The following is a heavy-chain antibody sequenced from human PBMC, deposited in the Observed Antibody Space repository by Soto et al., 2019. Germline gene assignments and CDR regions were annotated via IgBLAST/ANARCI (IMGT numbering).Heavy chain of an antibody. CDR2: IYSSGTT. Sequence: QVQLQESGPGLVKPSDTLSLTCAVSGYSISSSNWWGWIRQPPGKGLEWIGYIYSSGTTYYNPSRKSRVTISVDTSKNQFSLKLTSVTAVDTAVYYCARREIQGPIDYWGQGTLVTVSS. D-gene: IGHD1-26*01. CDR3: ARREIQGPIDY. J-gene: IGHJ4*02. V-gene: IGHV4-28*01. CDR1: GYSISSSNW.